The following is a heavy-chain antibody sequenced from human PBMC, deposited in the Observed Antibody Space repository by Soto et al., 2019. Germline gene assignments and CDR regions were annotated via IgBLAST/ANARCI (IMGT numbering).Heavy chain of an antibody. D-gene: IGHD3-16*01. CDR2: IYYSGST. V-gene: IGHV4-39*01. Sequence: PSETLSLTCTVSGGSISSSSYYWGWIRQPPGKGLEWIGSIYYSGSTYYNPSLKSRVTISVDTSKNQFSLKLSSVTAADTAVYYCARLLADTFGELGWGQGTLVTVS. CDR3: ARLLADTFGELG. J-gene: IGHJ4*02. CDR1: GGSISSSSYY.